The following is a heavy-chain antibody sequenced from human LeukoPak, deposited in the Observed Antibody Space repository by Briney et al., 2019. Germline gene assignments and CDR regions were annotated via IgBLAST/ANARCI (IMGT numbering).Heavy chain of an antibody. CDR2: ISSSGSTI. V-gene: IGHV3-48*03. D-gene: IGHD3-10*02. Sequence: GGSLRLSCAASGFTFSSYEMNWVRQAPGKGLEWVSYISSSGSTIYYADSVKGRFTISRDNAKNSLYLQMNSLRAENTAVYYCAELGITMIGGVWGKGTTVTVSS. CDR1: GFTFSSYE. CDR3: AELGITMIGGV. J-gene: IGHJ6*04.